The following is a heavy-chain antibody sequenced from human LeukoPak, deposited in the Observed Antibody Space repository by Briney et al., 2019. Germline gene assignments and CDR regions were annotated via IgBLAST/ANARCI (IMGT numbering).Heavy chain of an antibody. CDR2: IYYSGST. CDR1: GGSISSSSYY. CDR3: ARSYYDLRWGFDD. Sequence: SETLSLTCTVSGGSISSSSYYWGWIRQPPGKGLEWIGSIYYSGSTYYNPSLKSRVTISVDTSKNQFSLKLSSVTAADTAVYHCARSYYDLRWGFDDWGQGTLVTVSS. J-gene: IGHJ4*02. D-gene: IGHD3-3*01. V-gene: IGHV4-39*01.